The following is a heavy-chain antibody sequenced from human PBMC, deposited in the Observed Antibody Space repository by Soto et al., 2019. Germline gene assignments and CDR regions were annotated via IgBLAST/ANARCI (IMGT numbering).Heavy chain of an antibody. V-gene: IGHV4-30-2*01. CDR3: ATVGDANWFDP. CDR2: IYHSGST. D-gene: IGHD4-17*01. Sequence: QLQLQESGSGLVKPSQSLSLTCAVSGGSISSGGYSWSLIRQPPGKGLEWIGYIYHSGSTYYNPSLKSRVTISVDRSKNQFSLKLSSVTAADTAVYYCATVGDANWFDPWGQGTLVTVSS. CDR1: GGSISSGGYS. J-gene: IGHJ5*02.